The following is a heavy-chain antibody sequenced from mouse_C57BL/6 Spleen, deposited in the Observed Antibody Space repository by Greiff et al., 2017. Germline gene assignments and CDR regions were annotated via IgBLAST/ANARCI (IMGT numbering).Heavy chain of an antibody. CDR2: ISNLAYSS. J-gene: IGHJ1*03. V-gene: IGHV5-15*01. CDR3: ARLGSSYEYFDV. CDR1: GFTFSDYG. Sequence: EVQLMESGGGLVQPGGSLKLSCAASGFTFSDYGMAWVRQAPRKGPEGVAFISNLAYSSYYADTVTGRFTISRENAKNTLYLEMSSLRSEDTAMYYGARLGSSYEYFDVWGTGTTVTVSS. D-gene: IGHD1-1*01.